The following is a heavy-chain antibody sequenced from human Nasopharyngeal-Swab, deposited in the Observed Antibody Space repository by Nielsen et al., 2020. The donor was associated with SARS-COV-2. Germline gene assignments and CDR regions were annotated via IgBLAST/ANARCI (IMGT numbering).Heavy chain of an antibody. D-gene: IGHD4-17*01. J-gene: IGHJ3*02. Sequence: GESLKISCAASGFTFSSYEMNWVRQAPGKGLEWVSYISSSGSTIYYADSVKGRFTISRDNAKNPLYLQMNSLRAEDTAVYYCAGSGDYNPCDAFGIWGQGTMVTVSS. CDR1: GFTFSSYE. V-gene: IGHV3-48*03. CDR2: ISSSGSTI. CDR3: AGSGDYNPCDAFGI.